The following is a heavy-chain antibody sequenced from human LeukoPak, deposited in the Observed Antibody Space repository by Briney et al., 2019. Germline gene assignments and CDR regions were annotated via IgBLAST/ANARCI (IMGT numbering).Heavy chain of an antibody. CDR1: GGSINNYY. D-gene: IGHD3-22*01. J-gene: IGHJ5*02. V-gene: IGHV4-4*07. CDR2: IYTRGST. Sequence: PSETLSLTCTVSGGSINNYYWSWIRQPAGKGLEWIGRIYTRGSTNYNPSLKSRVTMSVDTSKNQFSLKLSSVTAADTAVYYCARPYYYDSRIDPWGQGILVTVSS. CDR3: ARPYYYDSRIDP.